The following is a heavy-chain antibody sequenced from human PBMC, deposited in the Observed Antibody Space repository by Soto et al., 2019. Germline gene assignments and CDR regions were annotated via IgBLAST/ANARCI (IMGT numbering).Heavy chain of an antibody. CDR3: ASSIVGAAYFDY. CDR2: IYYSGST. V-gene: IGHV4-31*03. Sequence: SETLSLTCTVSGGSISSGGYYWSWIRQHPGKGLEWIGYIYYSGSTYYNPSLKSRVTISVDTSKNQFSLKLSSVTAADTAVYYCASSIVGAAYFDYWGQGTLVTVSS. CDR1: GGSISSGGYY. J-gene: IGHJ4*02. D-gene: IGHD1-26*01.